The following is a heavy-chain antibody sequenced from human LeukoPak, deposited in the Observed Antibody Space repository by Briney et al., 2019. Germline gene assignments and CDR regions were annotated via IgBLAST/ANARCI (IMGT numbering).Heavy chain of an antibody. V-gene: IGHV1-69*06. CDR1: GGNFNTYA. CDR3: ARDHDLTGTYEYLKY. Sequence: ASVKVSCKASGGNFNTYAISWVRQAPGQGLEWKGGIIPIFGTGNYAQKFQGRVTITADKSTNTAYMELSSLKSEDTAVYYCARDHDLTGTYEYLKYWGQGTLVSVSS. D-gene: IGHD7-27*01. CDR2: IIPIFGTG. J-gene: IGHJ1*01.